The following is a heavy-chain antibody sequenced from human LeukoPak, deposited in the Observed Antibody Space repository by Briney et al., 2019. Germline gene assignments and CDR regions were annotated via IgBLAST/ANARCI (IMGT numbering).Heavy chain of an antibody. CDR2: INSDGSST. V-gene: IGHV3-74*01. CDR3: ARGYSYPYFDY. J-gene: IGHJ4*02. D-gene: IGHD5-18*01. CDR1: GLSFGSHW. Sequence: PGGSLRLSCAASGLSFGSHWMHWVRQPPGKGLVWVSRINSDGSSTSYADSVKGRFTISRDNANNTLYLQMNSLRAEDTAVYYCARGYSYPYFDYWGQGTLVTVSS.